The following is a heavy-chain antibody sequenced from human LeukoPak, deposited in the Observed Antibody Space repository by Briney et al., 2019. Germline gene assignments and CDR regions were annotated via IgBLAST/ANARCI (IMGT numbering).Heavy chain of an antibody. V-gene: IGHV3-23*01. CDR3: AKDRMYYYDSTGYNWFDP. CDR2: ISGSGSST. CDR1: GFTFSSYA. Sequence: GGSLRLSCAASGFTFSSYAMSWVRQAPGKGLEWVSGISGSGSSTYYADSVKGRFTISRDNSKNTLYLQMNSLRAEDTAVYYCAKDRMYYYDSTGYNWFDPWGQGTLVTVSS. D-gene: IGHD3-22*01. J-gene: IGHJ5*02.